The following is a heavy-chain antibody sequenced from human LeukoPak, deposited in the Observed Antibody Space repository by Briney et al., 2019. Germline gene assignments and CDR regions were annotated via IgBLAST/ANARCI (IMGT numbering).Heavy chain of an antibody. V-gene: IGHV3-23*01. CDR1: GFTFSSYA. Sequence: SGGSLRLSCAASGFTFSSYAMSWVRQAPGKGLEWVSAISGSGGSTYYADSVKGRFTISRDNAKNSLYLQMNSLRAEDTAVYYCARGFGSSCYDYWGQGTLVTVSS. J-gene: IGHJ4*02. CDR2: ISGSGGST. CDR3: ARGFGSSCYDY. D-gene: IGHD6-13*01.